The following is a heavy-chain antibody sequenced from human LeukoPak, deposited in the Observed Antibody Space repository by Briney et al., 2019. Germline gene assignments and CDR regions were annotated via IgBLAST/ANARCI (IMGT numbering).Heavy chain of an antibody. CDR3: ARDLMDSTYNYYYGMDV. CDR1: GGSISSYY. J-gene: IGHJ6*01. CDR2: IYYSGST. D-gene: IGHD2-8*01. V-gene: IGHV4-59*01. Sequence: NPSETLSLTCTVSGGSISSYYWSWIRQPPGKGLEWIGYIYYSGSTNYNPSLKSRVTISVDTSKNQFSLKLSSVTAADTAVYYCARDLMDSTYNYYYGMDVWGQGTTVTVSS.